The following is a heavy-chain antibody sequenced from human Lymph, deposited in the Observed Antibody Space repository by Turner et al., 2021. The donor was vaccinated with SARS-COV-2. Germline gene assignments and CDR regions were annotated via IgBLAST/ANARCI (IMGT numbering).Heavy chain of an antibody. Sequence: QVQLVESGGGVVQPGRSLSLSCAASGFTFNNYGIHWVRQAPGKGLEWVAVKSFDGSNKYYADSVKGRFTISRDNTNNTLYLQMNSLRVEDTAVYYCAKGGGSGYLNFDYWGQGTLVTVSS. CDR1: GFTFNNYG. CDR3: AKGGGSGYLNFDY. D-gene: IGHD3-3*01. CDR2: KSFDGSNK. V-gene: IGHV3-30*18. J-gene: IGHJ4*02.